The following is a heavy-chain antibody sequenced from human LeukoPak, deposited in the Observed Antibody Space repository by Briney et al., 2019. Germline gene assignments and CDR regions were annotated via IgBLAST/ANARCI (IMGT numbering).Heavy chain of an antibody. CDR1: GGTFSSYA. V-gene: IGHV1-69*05. J-gene: IGHJ6*03. Sequence: SVKVSCKASGGTFSSYAISWVRQAPGQGLEWMGGIIPIFGTANYAQKFQGRVTITTDESTSTAYMELSSLGSEDTAVYYCAAAAADLRVTYYYYYMDVWGKGTTVTVSS. CDR2: IIPIFGTA. D-gene: IGHD6-13*01. CDR3: AAAAADLRVTYYYYYMDV.